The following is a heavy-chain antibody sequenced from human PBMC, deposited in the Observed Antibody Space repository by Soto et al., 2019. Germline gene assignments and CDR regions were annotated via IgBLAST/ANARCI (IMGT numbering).Heavy chain of an antibody. J-gene: IGHJ4*02. CDR2: ISSSSSTI. V-gene: IGHV3-48*01. D-gene: IGHD3-22*01. Sequence: EVQLVESGGGLVQPGGSLRLSCAASGFTFSSYSMNWVRQAPGKGLEWVSYISSSSSTIYYADSVKGRFTISRDNAKNSLYRQMNSLRAEDTAVYYCARDVGSGYYSVFDYWGQGTLVTVSS. CDR3: ARDVGSGYYSVFDY. CDR1: GFTFSSYS.